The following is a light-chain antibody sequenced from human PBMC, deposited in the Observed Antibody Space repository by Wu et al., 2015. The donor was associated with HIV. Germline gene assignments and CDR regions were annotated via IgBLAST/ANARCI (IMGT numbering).Light chain of an antibody. J-gene: IGKJ4*01. CDR3: QQFANLLS. CDR1: RNINTW. V-gene: IGKV1-5*03. CDR2: EAS. Sequence: DIQMTQSPSTLSASVGDRVTITCRASRNINTWLAWYQQKPGTAPKLLIYEASALENGVPSRFSGSGSGTEFTLTISSLQPDDFATYYCQQFANLLSFGGGTKVEIK.